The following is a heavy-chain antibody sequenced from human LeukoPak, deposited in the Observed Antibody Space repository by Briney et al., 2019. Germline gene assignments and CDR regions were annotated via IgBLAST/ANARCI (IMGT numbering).Heavy chain of an antibody. CDR3: ARRCSSTSCYVRGSFDY. CDR1: GGSISSSNYY. J-gene: IGHJ4*02. Sequence: SETLSLTCTVSGGSISSSNYYWGWIRQPPGKGLERIGSIYYSGSTYYNPSLKSRVTISVDTSKNQFSLKLSSVTAADTAVYYCARRCSSTSCYVRGSFDYWGQGTLVTVSS. D-gene: IGHD2-2*01. CDR2: IYYSGST. V-gene: IGHV4-39*01.